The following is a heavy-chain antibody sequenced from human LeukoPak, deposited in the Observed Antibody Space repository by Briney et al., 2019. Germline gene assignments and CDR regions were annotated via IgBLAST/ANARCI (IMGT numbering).Heavy chain of an antibody. CDR3: ASAYCGGDCTAYWYFDL. V-gene: IGHV4-59*06. CDR2: IYYTGNT. Sequence: SETLSLTCTVSGGSISSYYWSWIRQPPGKGLEWIGYIYYTGNTFYNPSLKSRVTITVDTSKNQFSLKLSSVTAADTAVYYCASAYCGGDCTAYWYFDLWGRGTLVTVSS. CDR1: GGSISSYY. D-gene: IGHD2-21*02. J-gene: IGHJ2*01.